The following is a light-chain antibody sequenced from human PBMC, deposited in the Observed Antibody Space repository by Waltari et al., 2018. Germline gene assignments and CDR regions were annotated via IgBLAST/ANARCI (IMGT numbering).Light chain of an antibody. CDR2: WAS. V-gene: IGKV4-1*01. Sequence: DIVMTQSPDSLAVSLGDGATINCKCSRSLLYSTSKENYLALYQHKPGQPPKLLIYWASTRKTGVPDRFSGSGSGTDFILTISSLQAEDVAVYYCQQYYTTPLTFGGGTKVVI. CDR1: RSLLYSTSKENY. CDR3: QQYYTTPLT. J-gene: IGKJ4*01.